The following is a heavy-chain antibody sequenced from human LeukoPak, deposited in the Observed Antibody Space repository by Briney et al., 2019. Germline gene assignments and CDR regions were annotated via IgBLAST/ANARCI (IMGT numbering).Heavy chain of an antibody. CDR2: INWNGAWT. J-gene: IGHJ5*02. Sequence: PGGSLRLSCAASGSKFDDYGMSWVRQAPGKGPEWVCDINWNGAWTGYADSVKGRFTISRDNAKNSFYLQMNSLRAEDTALYYCAGYYYDSSRGFDLWGQGTLVTVSA. D-gene: IGHD3-22*01. CDR3: AGYYYDSSRGFDL. CDR1: GSKFDDYG. V-gene: IGHV3-20*04.